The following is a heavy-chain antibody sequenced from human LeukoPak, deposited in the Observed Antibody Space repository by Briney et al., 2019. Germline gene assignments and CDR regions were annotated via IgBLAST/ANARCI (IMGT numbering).Heavy chain of an antibody. Sequence: GASVKVSCKASGYTFTSYYIHLVRQAPGQGLEWMGIINPSGGSTSYAQKFQGRVTMTRNTSISTAYMELSSLRSEDTAVYYCARGVLLWFGELLVNWFDPWGQGTLVTVSS. V-gene: IGHV1-46*01. CDR2: INPSGGST. CDR1: GYTFTSYY. CDR3: ARGVLLWFGELLVNWFDP. D-gene: IGHD3-10*01. J-gene: IGHJ5*02.